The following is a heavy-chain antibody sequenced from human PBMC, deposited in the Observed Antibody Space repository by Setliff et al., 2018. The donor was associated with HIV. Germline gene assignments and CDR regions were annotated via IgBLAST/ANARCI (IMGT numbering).Heavy chain of an antibody. CDR3: VRRAGRQRLLLSVVAGTLDS. CDR2: INHSGAT. CDR1: GGSFSGSF. D-gene: IGHD6-19*01. Sequence: SETLSLTCAVYGGSFSGSFWCWIRQPPGKGREWIGEINHSGATNYSTPLKSRVSMSVETSKTQFSLKLSAVTSADTAFYYCVRRAGRQRLLLSVVAGTLDSGGQGTRGTVSS. J-gene: IGHJ4*02. V-gene: IGHV4-34*01.